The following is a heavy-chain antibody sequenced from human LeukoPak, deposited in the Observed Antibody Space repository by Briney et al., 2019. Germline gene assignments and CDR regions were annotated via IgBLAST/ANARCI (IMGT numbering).Heavy chain of an antibody. V-gene: IGHV3-9*01. CDR3: AKDMNSYGSGSSYNPWGPFDS. CDR1: GFTFDNYA. J-gene: IGHJ4*02. Sequence: GGSLRLSCAASGFTFDNYAMHWARQAPGKGLEWVSGIAWNSGNTGFADSVKGRFTISRDNAENSLSLQMNSLTPEDTAFYFCAKDMNSYGSGSSYNPWGPFDSWGQGTLVTVSS. CDR2: IAWNSGNT. D-gene: IGHD3-10*01.